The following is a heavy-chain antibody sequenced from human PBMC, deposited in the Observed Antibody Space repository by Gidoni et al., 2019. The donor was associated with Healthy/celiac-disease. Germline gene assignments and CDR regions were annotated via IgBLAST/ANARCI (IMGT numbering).Heavy chain of an antibody. CDR1: GDIVSSNSAA. J-gene: IGHJ1*01. CDR2: TYFRSNWYN. D-gene: IGHD6-13*01. Sequence: QLQLQQSGPGLVKPSQTLPLTCAIPGDIVSSNSAAWNWIRQSPSRGREWLGRTYFRSNWYNDDAVSVKSPITINPDTSKNQFSLQLNSVTPEDTAVYYCARVPNSSWGEYFQHWGQGTLVTVSS. V-gene: IGHV6-1*01. CDR3: ARVPNSSWGEYFQH.